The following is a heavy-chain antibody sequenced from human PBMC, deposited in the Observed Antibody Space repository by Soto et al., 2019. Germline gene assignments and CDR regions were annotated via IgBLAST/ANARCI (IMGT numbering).Heavy chain of an antibody. J-gene: IGHJ4*02. Sequence: EVQLLESGGGLVQPGGSLRLSCAAPGLTFRTYAMTWVRQAPGKGLEWVSIISGSGGSTYYADSVKGRFTVSRDNSKNTVYVKITALRAEDTALYYCAKWTCGGGSCYFAYGAQETLVTVSS. CDR1: GLTFRTYA. CDR3: AKWTCGGGSCYFAY. CDR2: ISGSGGST. D-gene: IGHD2-15*01. V-gene: IGHV3-23*01.